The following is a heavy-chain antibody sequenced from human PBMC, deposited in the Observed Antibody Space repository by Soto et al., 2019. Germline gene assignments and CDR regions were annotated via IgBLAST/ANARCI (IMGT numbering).Heavy chain of an antibody. V-gene: IGHV1-69*01. CDR3: ARGLVNVDDLYYYGMVV. CDR1: GGTFSGFA. CDR2: IFTIFGTP. D-gene: IGHD3-9*01. Sequence: QVQLVQSGTEVKNPGSSVKISCQVSGGTFSGFAFSWVRQAPGRGLEWMGDIFTIFGTPNYAQNFQCRVTITADESTSTTYRVLSSLRSFDTAMYHCARGLVNVDDLYYYGMVVWGQGTTVTVSS. J-gene: IGHJ6*01.